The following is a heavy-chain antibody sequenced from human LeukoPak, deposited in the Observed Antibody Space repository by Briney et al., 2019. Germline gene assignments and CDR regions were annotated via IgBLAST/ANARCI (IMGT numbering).Heavy chain of an antibody. D-gene: IGHD4-17*01. CDR1: GGSISSYY. J-gene: IGHJ4*02. CDR3: ARGDGDFDY. Sequence: SETLSLTCTVSGGSISSYYWSWIRQPPGKGLEWIGYIYYSGSTNYNPSLKSRVTISVDTSKNQFSLKLSSVTAADTAVYYCARGDGDFDYWGQGTLVTVSS. CDR2: IYYSGST. V-gene: IGHV4-59*01.